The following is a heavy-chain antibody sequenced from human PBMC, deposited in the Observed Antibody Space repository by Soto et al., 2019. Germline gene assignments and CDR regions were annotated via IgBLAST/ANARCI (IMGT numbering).Heavy chain of an antibody. Sequence: QVQLVQSGAEVKKPGSSVKVSCKASGGTFSSYTISWVRQAPGQGLEWMGRIIPILGIANYAQKFQGRVTITADKSTSTAYMELSSLRSEDTAVYYCARAQGYGSGSYTLDYWGQGTLVTVS. J-gene: IGHJ4*02. CDR2: IIPILGIA. V-gene: IGHV1-69*02. D-gene: IGHD3-10*01. CDR1: GGTFSSYT. CDR3: ARAQGYGSGSYTLDY.